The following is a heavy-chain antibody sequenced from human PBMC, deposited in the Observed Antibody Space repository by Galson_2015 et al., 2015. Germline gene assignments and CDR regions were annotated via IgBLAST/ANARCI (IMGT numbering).Heavy chain of an antibody. V-gene: IGHV2-70*11. Sequence: PALVKPTQTLTLTCTFSGFSLTTSGMCVSWIRQPPGKALEWLARIDWGDDKYYSTSLKTRLTISKDTSKNQVVLTMTNMDPVDTATYYCARTAIEAAGGVSYYFMDVWGKGTTVTVSS. CDR1: GFSLTTSGMC. CDR3: ARTAIEAAGGVSYYFMDV. D-gene: IGHD6-13*01. CDR2: IDWGDDK. J-gene: IGHJ6*03.